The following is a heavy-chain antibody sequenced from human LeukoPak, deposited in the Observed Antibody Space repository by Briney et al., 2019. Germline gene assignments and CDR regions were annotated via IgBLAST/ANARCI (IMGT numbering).Heavy chain of an antibody. Sequence: GGSLRLSCAASGFTFSSYSMNWVRQAPGKGLEWVSYISSSSSTIYYADSVKGRFTISRDNAKSSLYLQMNSLRAEDTAVYYCARGRNSGSYWTFDYWGQGTLVTVSS. CDR3: ARGRNSGSYWTFDY. D-gene: IGHD1-26*01. V-gene: IGHV3-48*01. CDR2: ISSSSSTI. CDR1: GFTFSSYS. J-gene: IGHJ4*02.